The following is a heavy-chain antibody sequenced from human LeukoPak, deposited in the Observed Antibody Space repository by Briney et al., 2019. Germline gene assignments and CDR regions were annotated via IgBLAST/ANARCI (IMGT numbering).Heavy chain of an antibody. V-gene: IGHV3-23*01. CDR3: VMGGPYYDFWSGYYGAFDI. CDR2: ISGSGGST. Sequence: GGSLRLSCAASGFTFSSYVMSWVRQAPGKGLEWVSAISGSGGSTYYADSVKGRFTISRDNSKNTLYLQMNSLRAEDTAVYYCVMGGPYYDFWSGYYGAFDIWGQGTMVTVSS. J-gene: IGHJ3*02. CDR1: GFTFSSYV. D-gene: IGHD3-3*01.